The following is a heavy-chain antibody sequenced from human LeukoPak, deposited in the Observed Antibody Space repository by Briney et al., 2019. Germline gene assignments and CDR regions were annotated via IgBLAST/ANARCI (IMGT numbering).Heavy chain of an antibody. Sequence: SETLSLTCTVSGGSISGSSYYWGWIRQPPGKGLEWIGSIYYSGSTYYNPSLKSRVTISVDTSKNQFSLKLSSVTAADTAVYYCARAYYDILTGYYKSPDYWGQGTLVTVSS. D-gene: IGHD3-9*01. CDR1: GGSISGSSYY. V-gene: IGHV4-39*07. CDR3: ARAYYDILTGYYKSPDY. CDR2: IYYSGST. J-gene: IGHJ4*02.